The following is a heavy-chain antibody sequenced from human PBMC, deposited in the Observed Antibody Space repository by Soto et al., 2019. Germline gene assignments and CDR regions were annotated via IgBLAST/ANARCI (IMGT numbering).Heavy chain of an antibody. V-gene: IGHV2-5*02. CDR1: GFSLTSGVG. CDR3: AHIDPEIVTVGGHGGFDY. J-gene: IGHJ4*02. CDR2: IYWDDDK. D-gene: IGHD3-16*01. Sequence: QITLKESGPTLVRPPQTLTLTCTFSGFSLTSGVGVGWIRQPPGKALEWLALIYWDDDKRYSPSLKNRLTITKDTSKNHVVLTMTNVGPVATATDFCAHIDPEIVTVGGHGGFDYWGQGTLVTVSS.